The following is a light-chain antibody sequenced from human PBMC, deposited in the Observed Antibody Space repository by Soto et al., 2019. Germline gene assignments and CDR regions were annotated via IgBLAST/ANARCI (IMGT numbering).Light chain of an antibody. CDR1: QSVSSN. CDR2: GAS. J-gene: IGKJ4*01. CDR3: QQYNNLPC. V-gene: IGKV3-15*01. Sequence: EIVMTQSPATLSVSTGERATLSCRASQSVSSNLAWYQQKPGQAPRLLIYGASTRATGIPARFSGSGSGTEFTLTISSLQSEDFAVYYCQQYNNLPCFGGSTKVEIK.